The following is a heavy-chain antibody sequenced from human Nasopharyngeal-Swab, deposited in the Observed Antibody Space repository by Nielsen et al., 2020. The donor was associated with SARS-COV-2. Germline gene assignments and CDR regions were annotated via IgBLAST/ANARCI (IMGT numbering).Heavy chain of an antibody. CDR1: GFIFDDYA. CDR3: AKETGTVPVAFDI. D-gene: IGHD1-7*01. V-gene: IGHV3-9*01. Sequence: GGSLRLSCVASGFIFDDYAMHWVRQAPGKGLEWVSSISWNSGTTDCGASVKGRFTISRDNAENSVYLQMNSLRPEDTAFYYCAKETGTVPVAFDIWGQGTVVTVSS. CDR2: ISWNSGTT. J-gene: IGHJ3*02.